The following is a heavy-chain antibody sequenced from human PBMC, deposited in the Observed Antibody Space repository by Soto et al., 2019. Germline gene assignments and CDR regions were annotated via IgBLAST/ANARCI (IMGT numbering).Heavy chain of an antibody. Sequence: GASVKVSCKASGYTFSNYYMHWVRQAPGQGLEWMGVINPSGNSTTYAQKFQGRVTMTRDTSTSTVYMELSSLRSEDTAVYYCASNTAMVPDAFDIWGQGTMVTVSS. CDR3: ASNTAMVPDAFDI. CDR1: GYTFSNYY. D-gene: IGHD5-18*01. CDR2: INPSGNST. V-gene: IGHV1-46*01. J-gene: IGHJ3*02.